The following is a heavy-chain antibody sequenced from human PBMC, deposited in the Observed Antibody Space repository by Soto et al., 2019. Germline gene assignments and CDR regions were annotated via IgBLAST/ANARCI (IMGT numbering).Heavy chain of an antibody. CDR1: GFTFSSYA. CDR3: AKFSKIVGATAPFYY. J-gene: IGHJ4*02. V-gene: IGHV3-23*01. D-gene: IGHD1-26*01. CDR2: ISGSGGRT. Sequence: EVQLLESGGGLVQPGGSLILSCAASGFTFSSYAMSWIRQAPGKWLEWVSAISGSGGRTYYADSVKGRFTISRDNSKNTLYLQMNSLSDGDTAVYYCAKFSKIVGATAPFYYWGQGTLVTVAS.